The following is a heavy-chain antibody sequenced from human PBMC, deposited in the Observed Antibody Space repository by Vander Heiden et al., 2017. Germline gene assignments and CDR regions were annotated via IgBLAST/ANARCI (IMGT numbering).Heavy chain of an antibody. J-gene: IGHJ2*01. Sequence: EVQLLESGGGLVQPGGSLSLSCAAPGFTFSSYAMGWVRQAPGKGLEWVSAISGSGGSTYYADSVKGRFTISRDNSKNTLYLQMNSLRAEDTAVYYCAKVSRIGDFDLWGRGTLVTLSS. CDR1: GFTFSSYA. V-gene: IGHV3-23*01. CDR3: AKVSRIGDFDL. CDR2: ISGSGGST.